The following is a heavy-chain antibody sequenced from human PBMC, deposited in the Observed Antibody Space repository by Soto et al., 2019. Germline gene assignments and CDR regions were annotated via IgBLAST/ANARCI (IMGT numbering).Heavy chain of an antibody. D-gene: IGHD6-13*01. CDR2: ISGSGGST. V-gene: IGHV3-23*01. J-gene: IGHJ4*02. Sequence: EVQLLESGRGLVQPGGSLRLSCAASGFTFSSYAMSWVRQAPGKGLEWVSAISGSGGSTYYADSVKGRFTISRDNSKNTLYLQMNSLRAEDTAVYYCAQSGIAAAGGAYWGQGTLVTVSS. CDR1: GFTFSSYA. CDR3: AQSGIAAAGGAY.